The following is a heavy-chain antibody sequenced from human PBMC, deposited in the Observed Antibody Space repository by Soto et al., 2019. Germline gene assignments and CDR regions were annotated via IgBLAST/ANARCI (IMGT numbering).Heavy chain of an antibody. CDR3: AREDYYDSSGYLPVRYYFGMDI. CDR2: IGAYNGHT. V-gene: IGHV1-18*01. D-gene: IGHD3-22*01. CDR1: GYTFTNSG. J-gene: IGHJ6*02. Sequence: ASVKVSCKASGYTFTNSGISWVRQAPGQGLEWMGWIGAYNGHTKYAQKLQGRVTMTTDTSTSTAYMELRSLKSDDTAVYYCAREDYYDSSGYLPVRYYFGMDIWGQGTTVTVSS.